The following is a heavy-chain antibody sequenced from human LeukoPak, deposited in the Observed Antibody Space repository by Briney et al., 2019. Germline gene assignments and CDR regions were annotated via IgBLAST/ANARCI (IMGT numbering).Heavy chain of an antibody. V-gene: IGHV4-59*08. CDR2: IYYSGST. Sequence: SETLSLTCAVYGGSFSGYYWSWIRQPPGKGLEWIGYIYYSGSTNYNPSLKSRVTISVDTSKNQFSLKLSSVTAADTAVYYCARHISGYDYVWGSYRYEGAFDIWGQGTMVTVSS. J-gene: IGHJ3*02. D-gene: IGHD3-16*02. CDR3: ARHISGYDYVWGSYRYEGAFDI. CDR1: GGSFSGYY.